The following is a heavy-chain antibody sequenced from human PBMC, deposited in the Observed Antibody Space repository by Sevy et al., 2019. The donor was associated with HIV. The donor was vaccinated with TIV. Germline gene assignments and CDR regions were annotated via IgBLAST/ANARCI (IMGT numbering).Heavy chain of an antibody. D-gene: IGHD3-3*02. CDR3: ARDGASGPFFWNY. V-gene: IGHV1-18*01. J-gene: IGHJ4*02. Sequence: ASVKVSCNASGYTFTSYGISWVRQAPGQGLEWMGWISAYSGNTNDAQKLQGRVTMTTDTSTSTASMERRSLRSDDTAVYYCARDGASGPFFWNYWGQGTLVTVSS. CDR2: ISAYSGNT. CDR1: GYTFTSYG.